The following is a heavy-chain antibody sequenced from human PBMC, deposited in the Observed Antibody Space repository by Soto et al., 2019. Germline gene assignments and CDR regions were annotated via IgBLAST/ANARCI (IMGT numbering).Heavy chain of an antibody. V-gene: IGHV1-18*01. CDR2: ISAYNGNT. Sequence: QVQLVQSGAEVKKPGASVKVSCKAPGYTFTSYGIIWVRQAPGQGLEWMGWISAYNGNTNYAQKLQGRVTMTTDTSTSTAYMELRSLRYDDTAVYYCARDMREWFGELSTYYYYGMDVWGQGTTVTVSS. J-gene: IGHJ6*02. D-gene: IGHD3-10*01. CDR1: GYTFTSYG. CDR3: ARDMREWFGELSTYYYYGMDV.